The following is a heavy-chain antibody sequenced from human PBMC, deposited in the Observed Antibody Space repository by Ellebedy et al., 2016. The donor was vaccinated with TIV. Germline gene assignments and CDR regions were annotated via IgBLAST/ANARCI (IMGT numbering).Heavy chain of an antibody. V-gene: IGHV3-23*01. J-gene: IGHJ6*02. CDR2: ISSNGDTT. D-gene: IGHD2-2*01. Sequence: PGGSLRLSCAASGFNFSNYVMNWVRQAPGKGLEWVSSISSNGDTTFYADSVKGLFTISRDNPQNTLFLQMSSLRAEDAAVYFCARDSGMHDSYYRYAMDVWGQGTTVIVS. CDR1: GFNFSNYV. CDR3: ARDSGMHDSYYRYAMDV.